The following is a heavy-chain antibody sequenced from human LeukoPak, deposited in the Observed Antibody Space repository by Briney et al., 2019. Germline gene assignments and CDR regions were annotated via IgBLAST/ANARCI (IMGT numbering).Heavy chain of an antibody. V-gene: IGHV4-59*01. J-gene: IGHJ6*02. CDR3: ARDSGLGYCSTTSCSYGLDV. CDR1: DGSISNYY. CDR2: IQYSGST. Sequence: MTSETLSLTCSVSDGSISNYYWTWIRQPPGEGLEWIGNIQYSGSTNFNPSLKSRVTVSVDTSKNQVSLKLRSVTAADTAVYYCARDSGLGYCSTTSCSYGLDVWGQGTTVFVS. D-gene: IGHD2-2*01.